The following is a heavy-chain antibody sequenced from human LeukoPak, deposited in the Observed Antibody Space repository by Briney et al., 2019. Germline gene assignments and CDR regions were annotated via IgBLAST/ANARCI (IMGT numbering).Heavy chain of an antibody. CDR3: LVTTRSRGFDY. CDR1: GFTFRSFW. CDR2: INQEASRT. D-gene: IGHD1/OR15-1a*01. V-gene: IGHV3-7*01. J-gene: IGHJ4*02. Sequence: GGSLRLSCAASGFTFRSFWMSWVRQAPGKGLEWLGHINQEASRTDHADSVKGRFTISRDNARNSVYLQMSSLRAEDTAVYYCLVTTRSRGFDYWGQGTLVTVSS.